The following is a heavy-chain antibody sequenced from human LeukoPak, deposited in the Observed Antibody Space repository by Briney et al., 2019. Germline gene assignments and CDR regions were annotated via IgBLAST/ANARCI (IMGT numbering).Heavy chain of an antibody. CDR2: ISYDGSNK. CDR1: GFTFSSYA. CDR3: ARETGGVATYYYYYYMDV. D-gene: IGHD5-12*01. Sequence: GRSLRLSCTASGFTFSSYAMHWVRQARGKGLEWVAVISYDGSNKYYADSVKGRFTISRDNSKNTLYLQMNSLRAEDTAVYYCARETGGVATYYYYYYMDVWGKGTTVTVSS. J-gene: IGHJ6*03. V-gene: IGHV3-30-3*01.